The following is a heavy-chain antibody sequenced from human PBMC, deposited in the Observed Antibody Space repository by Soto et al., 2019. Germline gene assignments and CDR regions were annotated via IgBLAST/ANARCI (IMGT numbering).Heavy chain of an antibody. CDR2: INHSGST. V-gene: IGHV4-34*01. J-gene: IGHJ4*02. D-gene: IGHD3-10*01. CDR1: GGSFSGYY. CDR3: ARVEEILCFREHPRDY. Sequence: QVQLQQCCAGLLKPSETLSLTCAVYGGSFSGYYWSWIRQPPGKGLEWIGEINHSGSTNYNPSLKSRVTISVDTSTNLFSRKLSSVTAADTAVYYCARVEEILCFREHPRDYRGQGTLVTDSS.